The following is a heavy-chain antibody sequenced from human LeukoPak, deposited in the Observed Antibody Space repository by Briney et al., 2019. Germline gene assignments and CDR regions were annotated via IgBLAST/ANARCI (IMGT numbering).Heavy chain of an antibody. D-gene: IGHD3/OR15-3a*01. V-gene: IGHV4-39*01. CDR1: GGSISSTSYY. Sequence: PSETLSLTCTVSGGSISSTSYYWGWIRQPPGQGLEWIGSINYSGRTFYNPSLKSRVTISVDTSQNQFSLNLTYVTAADTALYFCGRRGAGLNWFDPWGQGTLVTVSS. J-gene: IGHJ5*02. CDR2: INYSGRT. CDR3: GRRGAGLNWFDP.